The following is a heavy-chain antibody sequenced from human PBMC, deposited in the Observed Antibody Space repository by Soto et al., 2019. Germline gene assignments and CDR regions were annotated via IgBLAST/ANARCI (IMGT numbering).Heavy chain of an antibody. CDR3: ARVPRTRGVTDY. CDR1: GYTFTSYD. V-gene: IGHV1-8*01. CDR2: MNPNSGNT. J-gene: IGHJ4*02. D-gene: IGHD3-10*01. Sequence: ASVKVSCKASGYTFTSYDINWVRQATGQGLEWMGWMNPNSGNTGYAQKFQGRVTMTRNTSISTAYMELSSLRSEDTAVYYCARVPRTRGVTDYWGQGTLVTVS.